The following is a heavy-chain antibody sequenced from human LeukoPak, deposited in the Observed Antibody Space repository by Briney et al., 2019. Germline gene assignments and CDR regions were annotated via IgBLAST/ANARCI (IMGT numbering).Heavy chain of an antibody. J-gene: IGHJ4*02. Sequence: GGSLRLSCAASGFTVSSNYMSWVRQAPGKGLEWVSVIYSGGSTYYADSVKGRFTISRGNSKNTLYLQMNSLRAEDTAVYYCASSPTVHYFDYWGQGTLVTVSS. V-gene: IGHV3-53*01. CDR2: IYSGGST. CDR1: GFTVSSNY. D-gene: IGHD4-17*01. CDR3: ASSPTVHYFDY.